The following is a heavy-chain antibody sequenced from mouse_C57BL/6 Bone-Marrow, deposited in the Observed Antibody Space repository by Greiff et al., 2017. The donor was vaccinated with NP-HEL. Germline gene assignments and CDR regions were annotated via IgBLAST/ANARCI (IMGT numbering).Heavy chain of an antibody. CDR3: ARDAWGEYCGSSYGYWYFDV. V-gene: IGHV7-1*01. Sequence: EVKLVESGGGLVQSGRSLRLSCATSGFTFSDFYMEWVRQAPGKGLEWIAASRNKANDYTTEYSASVKGRFIVSRDTSQSILYLQMNALRAEDTAIDDCARDAWGEYCGSSYGYWYFDVWGTGTTVTVSS. CDR1: GFTFSDFY. D-gene: IGHD1-1*01. J-gene: IGHJ1*03. CDR2: SRNKANDYTT.